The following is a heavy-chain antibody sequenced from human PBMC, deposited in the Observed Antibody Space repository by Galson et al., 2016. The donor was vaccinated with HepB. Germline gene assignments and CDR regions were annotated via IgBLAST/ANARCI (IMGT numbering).Heavy chain of an antibody. CDR2: IIPLFGTP. Sequence: SVKVSCKASGGTFSTYAISWVRQAPGQGLEWMGGIIPLFGTPNYAQKFQGRVTIRADESTSTAYMELSSLRSDDTAFYYCARGGRRSGYDQPFEFWGQGTLVTVSS. D-gene: IGHD5-12*01. CDR3: ARGGRRSGYDQPFEF. J-gene: IGHJ3*01. CDR1: GGTFSTYA. V-gene: IGHV1-69*13.